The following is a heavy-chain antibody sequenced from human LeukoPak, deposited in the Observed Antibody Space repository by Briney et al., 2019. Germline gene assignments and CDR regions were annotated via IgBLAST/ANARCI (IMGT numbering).Heavy chain of an antibody. D-gene: IGHD6-19*01. CDR3: TRGYTSGWSSIPDY. J-gene: IGHJ4*02. CDR2: IRSKAYGGTT. V-gene: IGHV3-49*04. Sequence: PGGSLRLSCTAAGFTFGNYVMSWVRQAPGKGPEWVGLIRSKAYGGTTEYAASVKDRFTISRDDSKSIAYLQMDSLKTEDTAVYYCTRGYTSGWSSIPDYWGQGTLVTVSS. CDR1: GFTFGNYV.